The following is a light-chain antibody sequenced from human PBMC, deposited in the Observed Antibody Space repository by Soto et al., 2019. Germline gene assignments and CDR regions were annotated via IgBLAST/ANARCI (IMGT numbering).Light chain of an antibody. Sequence: EIVLTQSPGTLSLSPGERATLSCRASQSVRSSYLAWYQQKPGQAPRLLIYGVSNRATGIPDRFSGSGSGTDFTLTISRLESEDFAVYYCQPYGTSPRTFGQGTKVEIK. CDR1: QSVRSSY. CDR2: GVS. CDR3: QPYGTSPRT. J-gene: IGKJ1*01. V-gene: IGKV3-20*01.